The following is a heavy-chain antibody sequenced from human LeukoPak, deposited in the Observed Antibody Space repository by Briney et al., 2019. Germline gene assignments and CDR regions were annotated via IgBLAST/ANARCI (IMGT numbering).Heavy chain of an antibody. Sequence: PSETLSLTCAVYGGSFSSYYWSWIRQSPGKGLEWIGEINHSGTTNYNPSLKSRVTISVDTSKNQFSLKLSSVTAADTAVYYCARGRSSGWSNWFDPWGQGTLVTVSS. CDR1: GGSFSSYY. V-gene: IGHV4-34*01. D-gene: IGHD6-19*01. CDR3: ARGRSSGWSNWFDP. CDR2: INHSGTT. J-gene: IGHJ5*02.